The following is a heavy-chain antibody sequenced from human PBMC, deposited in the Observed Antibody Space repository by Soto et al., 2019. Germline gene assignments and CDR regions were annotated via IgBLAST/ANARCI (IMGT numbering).Heavy chain of an antibody. CDR3: AREDSSGWYEFAFDM. CDR2: INSDGSST. CDR1: GFIFSSYW. J-gene: IGHJ3*02. V-gene: IGHV3-74*01. Sequence: GGSLRLSCAASGFIFSSYWMHWVRQAPGKGLVWVSRINSDGSSTSYADSVKGRFTISRDNAKNTLYLQMNSLRAEDTAVYYCAREDSSGWYEFAFDMWGQGTMVTVSS. D-gene: IGHD6-19*01.